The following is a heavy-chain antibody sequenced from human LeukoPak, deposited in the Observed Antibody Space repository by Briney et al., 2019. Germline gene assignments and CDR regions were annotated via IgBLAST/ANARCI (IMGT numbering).Heavy chain of an antibody. D-gene: IGHD1-26*01. CDR1: GFTFSTYA. CDR3: ARSNNIVGATYFDY. V-gene: IGHV3-64*02. J-gene: IGHJ4*02. Sequence: GGSLRLSCAASGFTFSTYAMHWVRHAPGKGLEDISSISSDGGSTYYADSVKGRFTISRDNSKNTLYLQMGRLRAEDMAVYYCARSNNIVGATYFDYWRQGTLVTVSS. CDR2: ISSDGGST.